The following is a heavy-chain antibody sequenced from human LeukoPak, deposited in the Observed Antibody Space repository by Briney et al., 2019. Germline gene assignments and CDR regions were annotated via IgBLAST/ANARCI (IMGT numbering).Heavy chain of an antibody. CDR3: ANRRPTYGENELSHFDY. Sequence: GGSLRLSCAASGFTFSSYAMSWVRQAPGKGLEWVSAISGSGGSTYYADSVKGRFTISRDNSKNTLYLQMNSLRAEDTAVYYCANRRPTYGENELSHFDYWGQGTLVTVSS. D-gene: IGHD4-17*01. J-gene: IGHJ4*02. V-gene: IGHV3-23*01. CDR2: ISGSGGST. CDR1: GFTFSSYA.